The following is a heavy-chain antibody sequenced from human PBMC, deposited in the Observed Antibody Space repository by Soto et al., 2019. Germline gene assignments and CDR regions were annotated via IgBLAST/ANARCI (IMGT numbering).Heavy chain of an antibody. D-gene: IGHD2-21*01. Sequence: SETLSLTCSVSGAALNSGNYYWSWIRQVPGKGLEWIGHIYVTGAVDYNPSLRDRITISQDTSERQFSLNLRLVTAADTAVYYCARLRIATNNYKWFDPWGQGALVTVSS. CDR3: ARLRIATNNYKWFDP. V-gene: IGHV4-31*03. J-gene: IGHJ5*02. CDR1: GAALNSGNYY. CDR2: IYVTGAV.